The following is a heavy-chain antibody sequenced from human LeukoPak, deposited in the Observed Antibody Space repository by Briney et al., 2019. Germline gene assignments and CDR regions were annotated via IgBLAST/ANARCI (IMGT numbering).Heavy chain of an antibody. J-gene: IGHJ4*02. CDR3: ARDSSGYPRDASDY. Sequence: GASVKVSCKTSGYTFTNYGINWVRQAPGQGLEWMGWISAYNGNTNYAQKVQGRVTMTTDTSTSTAYMELRSLRSDDTAMYYCARDSSGYPRDASDYWGQGTLVTVS. CDR2: ISAYNGNT. V-gene: IGHV1-18*01. D-gene: IGHD3-22*01. CDR1: GYTFTNYG.